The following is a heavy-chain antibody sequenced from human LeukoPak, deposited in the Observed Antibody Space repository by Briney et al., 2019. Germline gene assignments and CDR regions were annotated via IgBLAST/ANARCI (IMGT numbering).Heavy chain of an antibody. V-gene: IGHV4-61*02. D-gene: IGHD6-13*01. CDR2: IYTSGST. Sequence: PSETLSLTCTVPSGSISSSSYYWSWIRQPAGKGLEWIGRIYTSGSTNYNPSLKSRVTMSVDTSKNQFSLKLSSVTAADTAVYYCAREGDSSTDYWGQGTLVTVSS. CDR3: AREGDSSTDY. CDR1: SGSISSSSYY. J-gene: IGHJ4*02.